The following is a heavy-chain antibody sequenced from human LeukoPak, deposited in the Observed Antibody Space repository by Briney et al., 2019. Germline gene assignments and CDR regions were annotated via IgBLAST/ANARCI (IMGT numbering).Heavy chain of an antibody. D-gene: IGHD3-10*01. Sequence: PSETLSLTCTVSGGSISSGDYYWSWIRQPPGKGPEWIGYIYYSGSTYYNPSLKSRVTISVDMSKNQFSLKLSSVTAADTAVYYCAAPVDYGSGSYLSWGQGTLVTVSS. CDR3: AAPVDYGSGSYLS. CDR2: IYYSGST. V-gene: IGHV4-30-4*01. J-gene: IGHJ5*02. CDR1: GGSISSGDYY.